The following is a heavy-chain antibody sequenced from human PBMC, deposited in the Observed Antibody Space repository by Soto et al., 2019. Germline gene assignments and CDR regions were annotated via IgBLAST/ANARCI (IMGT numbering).Heavy chain of an antibody. CDR1: GYSFTSHW. CDR3: ARRRYDFWSGYYYYGMDV. Sequence: GESLKISCKGSGYSFTSHWISWVRQMPGKGLEWMGRIDPSDSYTNYSPSFQGHVTISADKSISTAYLQWSSLKASDTAMYYCARRRYDFWSGYYYYGMDVWGQGTTVTVSS. V-gene: IGHV5-10-1*01. J-gene: IGHJ6*02. CDR2: IDPSDSYT. D-gene: IGHD3-3*01.